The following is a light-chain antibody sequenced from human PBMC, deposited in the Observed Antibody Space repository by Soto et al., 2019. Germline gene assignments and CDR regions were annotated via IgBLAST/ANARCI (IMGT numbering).Light chain of an antibody. CDR1: QSVRSSY. J-gene: IGKJ4*01. Sequence: EIVLTQSPGTLSLSPGGRATLSCRASQSVRSSYLAWYQQRPGQAPRLLIFGASFRATGIPDRFSGSGSGTDFTLTISRLEPEDFAVYYCHHYGSPLTFGGGTKVEIK. CDR3: HHYGSPLT. V-gene: IGKV3-20*01. CDR2: GAS.